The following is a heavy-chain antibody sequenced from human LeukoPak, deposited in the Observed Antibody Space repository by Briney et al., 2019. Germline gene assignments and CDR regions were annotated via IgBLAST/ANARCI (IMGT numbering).Heavy chain of an antibody. V-gene: IGHV1-18*01. CDR3: ARVVPAPTSAAAGLYYYYGMDV. CDR2: ISAYNGNT. J-gene: IGHJ6*02. CDR1: GYTFTSYG. D-gene: IGHD6-13*01. Sequence: GASVKVSCKASGYTFTSYGISWVRQAPGQGLEWMGWISAYNGNTNYAQKLQGRDTMTTDTSTSTAYMELRSLRSDDTAVYYCARVVPAPTSAAAGLYYYYGMDVWGQGTTVTVSS.